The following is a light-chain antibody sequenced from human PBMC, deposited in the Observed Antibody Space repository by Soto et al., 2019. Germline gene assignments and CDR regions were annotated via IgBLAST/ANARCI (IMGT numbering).Light chain of an antibody. V-gene: IGLV2-14*01. CDR3: SSYTSSSNYV. CDR1: SRDGCNYNY. CDR2: EVS. Sequence: QSPLTQPASLSGSPGQSITISCPGTSRDGCNYNYVSWNQQHPPKAPKPMIFEVSKRPSGIYSRFSGSKSGNTASLTMSGLQAEDEADYYCSSYTSSSNYVFGTGTKV. J-gene: IGLJ1*01.